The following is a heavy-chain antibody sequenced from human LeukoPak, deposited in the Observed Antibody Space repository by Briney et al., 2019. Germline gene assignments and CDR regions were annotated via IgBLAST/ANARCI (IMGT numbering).Heavy chain of an antibody. CDR1: GGSFSGYY. CDR3: ARDKTSVWLQLRGFYFDY. J-gene: IGHJ4*02. Sequence: SETLSLTCAVYGGSFSGYYWSWIRQPPGKGLEWIGEINHSGSTNYNPSLKSRVTISVDTSKNQFSLKLSSVTAADTAVYYCARDKTSVWLQLRGFYFDYWGQGTLVTVSS. CDR2: INHSGST. D-gene: IGHD5-24*01. V-gene: IGHV4-34*01.